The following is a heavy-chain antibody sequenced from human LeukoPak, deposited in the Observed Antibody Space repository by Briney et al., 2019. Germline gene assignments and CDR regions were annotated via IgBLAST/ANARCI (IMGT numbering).Heavy chain of an antibody. CDR1: GGAFSSYA. V-gene: IGHV1-69*13. CDR2: IIPIFGTA. Sequence: SVKVSCKASGGAFSSYAISWVRQAPGQGLEWMGGIIPIFGTANYAQKFQGRVTITADESTSTAYMELTSLRSEDTAVYYCVRGAPNWGFDYWGQGTLVTVSS. D-gene: IGHD7-27*01. CDR3: VRGAPNWGFDY. J-gene: IGHJ4*02.